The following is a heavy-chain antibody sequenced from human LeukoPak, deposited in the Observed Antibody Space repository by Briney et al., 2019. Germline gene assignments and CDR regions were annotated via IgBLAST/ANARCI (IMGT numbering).Heavy chain of an antibody. D-gene: IGHD6-13*01. CDR2: IYHSGRT. CDR1: GYSISSGYY. Sequence: SETLSLTCTVSGYSISSGYYWGWIRQPPGKGLEWIGSIYHSGRTFYNPSLKSRVTISVDTSKNQFSLKLTSVTAADTAVYYCARDHSSSSEDYWGQGTLVTVSS. J-gene: IGHJ4*02. V-gene: IGHV4-38-2*02. CDR3: ARDHSSSSEDY.